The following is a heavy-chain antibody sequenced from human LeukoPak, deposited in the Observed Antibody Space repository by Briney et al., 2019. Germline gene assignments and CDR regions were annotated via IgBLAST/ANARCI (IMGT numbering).Heavy chain of an antibody. Sequence: SETLSLTCTVSGYSISSGYYWGWIRQPPGKGLEWIGSIYHSGSTYYNPSLKSRVTISVDTSKNQFSLKLSSVTAADTAVYYCARDPLLTGYIGVWGQGTLVTDSS. CDR1: GYSISSGYY. CDR3: ARDPLLTGYIGV. CDR2: IYHSGST. D-gene: IGHD3-9*01. J-gene: IGHJ4*02. V-gene: IGHV4-38-2*02.